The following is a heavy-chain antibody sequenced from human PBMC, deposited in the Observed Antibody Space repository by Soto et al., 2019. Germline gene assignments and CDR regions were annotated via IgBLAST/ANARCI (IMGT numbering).Heavy chain of an antibody. Sequence: QVQLVQSASEVMKPGASVKVSCKASGYTFIRYGITWVRQAPGQRLEWMGWISPYNDQTIYAQKLQGRVTMTADTFTRKVYKQLRSPESGHTAVFFWARGGYYDHVWGKFSHHGFDVLGQGTSVTVSS. CDR1: GYTFIRYG. CDR3: ARGGYYDHVWGKFSHHGFDV. V-gene: IGHV1-18*01. J-gene: IGHJ6*02. CDR2: ISPYNDQT. D-gene: IGHD3-16*01.